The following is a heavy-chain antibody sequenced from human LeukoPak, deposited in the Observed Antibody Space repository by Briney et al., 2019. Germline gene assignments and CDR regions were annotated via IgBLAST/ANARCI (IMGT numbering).Heavy chain of an antibody. J-gene: IGHJ6*02. CDR3: ATGVAGSSYYYYGMDV. CDR1: GYTFTGYY. D-gene: IGHD6-19*01. Sequence: GASVKVSCKASGYTFTGYYTHWVRQAPGQGLEWMGWINPNSGGTNYAQKFQGWVTMTRDTSISTAYMELSRLRSDDTAVYYCATGVAGSSYYYYGMDVWGQGTTVTVSS. V-gene: IGHV1-2*04. CDR2: INPNSGGT.